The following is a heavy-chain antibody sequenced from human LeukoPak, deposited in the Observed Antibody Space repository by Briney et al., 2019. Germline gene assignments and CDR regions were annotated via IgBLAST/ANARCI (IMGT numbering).Heavy chain of an antibody. D-gene: IGHD2-2*01. J-gene: IGHJ5*02. CDR2: IIPILGIA. Sequence: GSSVKVSCKASGGTFSSYAISWVRQAPGQGLEWMGRIIPILGIANYAQKFQGRVTMTTDTSTSTAYMELRSLSSDDTAVYYCARGQADGVVVVPAAPNWFDPWGQGTLVTVSS. CDR3: ARGQADGVVVVPAAPNWFDP. V-gene: IGHV1-69*04. CDR1: GGTFSSYA.